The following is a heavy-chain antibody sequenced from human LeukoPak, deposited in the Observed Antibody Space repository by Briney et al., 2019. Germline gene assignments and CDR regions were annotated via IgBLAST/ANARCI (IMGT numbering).Heavy chain of an antibody. J-gene: IGHJ5*02. Sequence: GRSLRLSCAASGFTFSTYPMHWVRQAPGKGLEWVAVISYDGSATSYAESVNGRFTFSRDNSKNTLYLQMNSLRAEDTAVYYCARDGVEFYNWFDPWGQGTLVTVSS. CDR1: GFTFSTYP. CDR2: ISYDGSAT. CDR3: ARDGVEFYNWFDP. D-gene: IGHD2-21*01. V-gene: IGHV3-30*04.